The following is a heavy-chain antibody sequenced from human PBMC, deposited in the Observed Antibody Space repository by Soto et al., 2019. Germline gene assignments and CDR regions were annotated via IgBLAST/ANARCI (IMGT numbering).Heavy chain of an antibody. Sequence: VQLVQSGAEAKKPGSSVKVSCKASGGTFSSYAITWVRQAPGQVLECLGGIIPIFGTAKCAQKFQGRVTITADEYTSTADMELSSVRSEDTAVYYCARESKHPTRAFDIWGQGTMVTVSS. J-gene: IGHJ3*02. CDR2: IIPIFGTA. CDR3: ARESKHPTRAFDI. V-gene: IGHV1-69*01. CDR1: GGTFSSYA.